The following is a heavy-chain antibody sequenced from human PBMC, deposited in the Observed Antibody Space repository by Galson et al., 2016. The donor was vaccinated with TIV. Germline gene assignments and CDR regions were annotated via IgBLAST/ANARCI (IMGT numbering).Heavy chain of an antibody. D-gene: IGHD2-2*02. J-gene: IGHJ6*02. CDR1: GFTFDDYA. CDR2: TSWNSAYI. CDR3: AKDLNRGCSSSNCYSYDYYYYGLDV. Sequence: SLRLSCAASGFTFDDYAMHWVRQAPGKGLEWVSGTSWNSAYIAYADSVKGRFTISRDSAKNSLYLQMNSLRAVDTALYYCAKDLNRGCSSSNCYSYDYYYYGLDVWGQGTTVTVSS. V-gene: IGHV3-9*01.